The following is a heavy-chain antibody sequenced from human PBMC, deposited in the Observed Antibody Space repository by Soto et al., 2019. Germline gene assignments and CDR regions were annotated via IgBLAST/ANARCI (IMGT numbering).Heavy chain of an antibody. V-gene: IGHV1-2*02. D-gene: IGHD4-17*01. Sequence: QEQLLQSGAEVKKPGASVKVSCKASGYTFTGYYMHWVRQAPGQGLEWMGWINPKSGGTNYAEKFQGRVNMTRNKSMSPAFMELSRLISDDTAVYYCAREWYGDSIIDYWGQGTLVTVSS. CDR2: INPKSGGT. CDR3: AREWYGDSIIDY. CDR1: GYTFTGYY. J-gene: IGHJ4*02.